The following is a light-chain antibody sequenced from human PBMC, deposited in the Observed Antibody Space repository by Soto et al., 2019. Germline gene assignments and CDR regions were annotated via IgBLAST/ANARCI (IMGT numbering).Light chain of an antibody. V-gene: IGLV2-14*03. CDR1: SSDVGGYDY. J-gene: IGLJ1*01. CDR2: DVS. CDR3: SSYTNSSPYV. Sequence: QLVLTQPASVSGSPGQSITISCSGTSSDVGGYDYVSWYQHHPGKAPKLMIYDVSNRPSGVSNRFSGSKSGNTASLTISGLQAEDEADYYCSSYTNSSPYVFGTGTKVTVL.